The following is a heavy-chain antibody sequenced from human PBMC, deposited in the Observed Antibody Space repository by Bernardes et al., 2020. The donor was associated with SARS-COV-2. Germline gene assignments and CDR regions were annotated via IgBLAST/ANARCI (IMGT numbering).Heavy chain of an antibody. CDR1: GFTFTSSA. V-gene: IGHV1-58*01. J-gene: IGHJ6*02. CDR2: IVVGSGNT. Sequence: SVKVSCKASGFTFTSSAVQWVRQARGQRLEWIGWIVVGSGNTNYAQKFQERVTITRDMSTSTAYMELSSLRSEDTAVYYCAAVGDYYDSNQVYEGGMDVWGQGTTVTVSS. CDR3: AAVGDYYDSNQVYEGGMDV. D-gene: IGHD3-22*01.